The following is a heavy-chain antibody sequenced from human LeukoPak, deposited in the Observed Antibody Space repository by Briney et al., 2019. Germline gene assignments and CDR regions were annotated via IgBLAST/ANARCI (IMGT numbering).Heavy chain of an antibody. CDR1: GYTFTSYA. D-gene: IGHD3-10*01. CDR3: ARGIGPKRSITMVRGVINPPGYMDV. Sequence: ASVKVSCKASGYTFTSYAIHWVRQAPGQRLEWMGCINAGNGNTTYSQKFQGRVTITRDTSASTAYMELSSLRSEDTAVYYCARGIGPKRSITMVRGVINPPGYMDVWGKGTTVTVSS. J-gene: IGHJ6*03. CDR2: INAGNGNT. V-gene: IGHV1-3*01.